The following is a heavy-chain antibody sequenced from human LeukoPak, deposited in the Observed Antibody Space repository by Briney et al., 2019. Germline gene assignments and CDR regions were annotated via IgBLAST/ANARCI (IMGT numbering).Heavy chain of an antibody. J-gene: IGHJ4*02. CDR2: IKQDGSEK. CDR3: ARDEFRWSFAVYYYDPLDY. CDR1: GFTFSSYW. Sequence: GGSLRLSCAASGFTFSSYWMNWVRQAPGKGLEWVANIKQDGSEKYYVDSVKGRFTISRDNAKNSLYLQMNSLRAEDTVVYYCARDEFRWSFAVYYYDPLDYWGQGTLVTVSS. D-gene: IGHD3-22*01. V-gene: IGHV3-7*01.